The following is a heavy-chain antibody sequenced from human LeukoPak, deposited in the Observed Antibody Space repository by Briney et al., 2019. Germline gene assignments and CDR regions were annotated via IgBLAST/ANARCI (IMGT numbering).Heavy chain of an antibody. V-gene: IGHV3-30*04. CDR1: GFTFSHYA. J-gene: IGHJ4*02. CDR2: IAYDGSDK. D-gene: IGHD3-9*01. Sequence: GRSLRLSCAASGFTFSHYAIHWVRQAPGKGLEWVALIAYDGSDKYHAASVKGRFTISRDNSKNTLYLQMKSLRAEDTAVYYCARGAGIYDILTGQSLAYWGQGSPVTVSS. CDR3: ARGAGIYDILTGQSLAY.